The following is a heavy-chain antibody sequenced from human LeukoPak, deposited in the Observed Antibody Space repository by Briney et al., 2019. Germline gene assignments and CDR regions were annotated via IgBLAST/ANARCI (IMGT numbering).Heavy chain of an antibody. CDR1: GFTFSSYA. CDR3: ARAYAAFDI. J-gene: IGHJ3*02. Sequence: GGSLRLSCAASGFTFSSYAMHWVRQAPGKGLEWVAVISYDGSNKYYADSVKGRFTISRDNSKHTLYLQMNSLRAEDTAVYYCARAYAAFDIWGQGTMVTVSS. V-gene: IGHV3-30*04. CDR2: ISYDGSNK. D-gene: IGHD3-16*01.